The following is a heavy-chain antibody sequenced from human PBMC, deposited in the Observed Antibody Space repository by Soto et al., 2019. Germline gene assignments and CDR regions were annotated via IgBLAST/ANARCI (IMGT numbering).Heavy chain of an antibody. CDR1: GGSIDTNSYY. CDR2: ASHSGSA. D-gene: IGHD6-13*01. Sequence: QLQLQQSGPGLVTPSETLSLTCSVSGGSIDTNSYYWGWIRQSPGKGLEWIGSASHSGSAHYNPSLKSGVTIYVDTSKNQFSLHVRSVTAADTAVYHCARWPASSSWYGRGEYAMDVWGQGTTVTVSS. J-gene: IGHJ6*02. CDR3: ARWPASSSWYGRGEYAMDV. V-gene: IGHV4-39*01.